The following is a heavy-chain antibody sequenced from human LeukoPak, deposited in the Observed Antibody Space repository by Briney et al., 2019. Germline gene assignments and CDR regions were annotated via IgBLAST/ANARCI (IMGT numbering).Heavy chain of an antibody. CDR3: ARLRTYYYDSSGYYGAFDI. V-gene: IGHV1-2*02. J-gene: IGHJ3*02. Sequence: ASVKVSCKASGYTFTGYYMHRVRQAPGQGHEWMGWINPNSGGTNYAQKFQGRVTMTRDTSISTAYMELSRLRSDDTAVYYCARLRTYYYDSSGYYGAFDIWGQGTMVTVSS. D-gene: IGHD3-22*01. CDR2: INPNSGGT. CDR1: GYTFTGYY.